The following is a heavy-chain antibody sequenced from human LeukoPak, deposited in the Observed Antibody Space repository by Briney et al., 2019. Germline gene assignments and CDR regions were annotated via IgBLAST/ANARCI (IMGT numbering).Heavy chain of an antibody. V-gene: IGHV1-69*04. D-gene: IGHD5-24*01. CDR2: IIPILGIA. CDR1: GGTFSSYA. J-gene: IGHJ4*02. Sequence: GASVKVSCKASGGTFSSYAISWVRQAPGQGLEWMGRIIPILGIANYAQKFQGRVTITADKSTSTAYMELSSLRSEDTAVYYCAKNEEMATTFDYWGQGTLVTVSS. CDR3: AKNEEMATTFDY.